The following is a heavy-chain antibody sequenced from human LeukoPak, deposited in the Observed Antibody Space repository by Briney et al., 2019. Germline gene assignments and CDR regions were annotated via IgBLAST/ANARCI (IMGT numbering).Heavy chain of an antibody. D-gene: IGHD3-10*01. J-gene: IGHJ4*02. CDR1: GGSISDSSFY. V-gene: IGHV4-39*01. Sequence: SQTLSLTCSVTGGSISDSSFYWGWVRQAPGKGLDWIGSMSYSGITFYNPTLKSRVIISADTSKNQYSLRLTSVTAADTALYYCANRGIYGYFNYWGQGTLVTVSS. CDR3: ANRGIYGYFNY. CDR2: MSYSGIT.